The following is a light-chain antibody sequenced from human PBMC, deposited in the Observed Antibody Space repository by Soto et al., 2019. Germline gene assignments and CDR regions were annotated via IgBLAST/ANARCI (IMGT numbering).Light chain of an antibody. V-gene: IGKV1-39*01. J-gene: IGKJ4*01. Sequence: DIHMTQSPSSLSASVGDRVTITCRASQNIKKFLNWYQQRPGKAPSALIHATSTLQNGVSSRFSGSGSDTDFTLTITSLQPDDFATYFCQQSYRSPLTFGGGTKVEL. CDR2: ATS. CDR1: QNIKKF. CDR3: QQSYRSPLT.